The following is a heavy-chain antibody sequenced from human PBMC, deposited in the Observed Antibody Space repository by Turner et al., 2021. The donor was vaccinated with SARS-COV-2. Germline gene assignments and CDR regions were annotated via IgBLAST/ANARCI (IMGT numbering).Heavy chain of an antibody. Sequence: QLQLQESGPGLVKPSETLSITCTASGGSISSSSFHWGWIRRPPGKGLEWIGSIYYSGSTYYNPSLMSRATISVDTSKNQFSLKLGSVTAADTAVYYCASPVVVTATPNYYGMDVWGQGTTVTVSS. CDR2: IYYSGST. CDR1: GGSISSSSFH. J-gene: IGHJ6*02. D-gene: IGHD2-21*02. CDR3: ASPVVVTATPNYYGMDV. V-gene: IGHV4-39*01.